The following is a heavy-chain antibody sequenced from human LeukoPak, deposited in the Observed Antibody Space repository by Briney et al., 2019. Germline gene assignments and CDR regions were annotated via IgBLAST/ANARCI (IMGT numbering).Heavy chain of an antibody. CDR1: GGSISSYY. J-gene: IGHJ4*02. CDR3: ARVSSAGTVIDY. Sequence: SETLSLTCTISGGSISSYYWSWMRQPPGKGLELIGYIYYTGSTNFNPSLKSRVSISLDTSESQFPLNLTSVTTADTAVYYCARVSSAGTVIDYWGQGTLVTVSS. CDR2: IYYTGST. D-gene: IGHD6-13*01. V-gene: IGHV4-59*01.